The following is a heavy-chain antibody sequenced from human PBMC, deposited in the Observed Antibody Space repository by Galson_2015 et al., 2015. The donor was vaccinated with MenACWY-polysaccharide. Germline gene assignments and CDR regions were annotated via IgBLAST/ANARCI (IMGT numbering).Heavy chain of an antibody. J-gene: IGHJ5*02. CDR2: IWYDGSNK. CDR3: ARGNYYGSGSKRRYNWFDP. Sequence: SLRLSCAASGLTFRNYGMHWVRQAPGKGLEWVAVIWYDGSNKYYADSVKGRFTISRDNSNNTLDLQMNSLRAGDTAVYYCARGNYYGSGSKRRYNWFDPWGQGTLVTVSS. V-gene: IGHV3-33*01. CDR1: GLTFRNYG. D-gene: IGHD3-10*01.